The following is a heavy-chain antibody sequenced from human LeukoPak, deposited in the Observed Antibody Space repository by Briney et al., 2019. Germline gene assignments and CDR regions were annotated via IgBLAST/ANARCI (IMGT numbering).Heavy chain of an antibody. Sequence: GGSLRLSCAASGFTVSSNYMSWVRQAPGKGLEWVSVIYSGGSTYYADSVKGRFTISRDNAKNSLYLQMDSLRAEDTALYYCARAPITSPFYFDYWGQGTLVTVSS. CDR3: ARAPITSPFYFDY. D-gene: IGHD2-2*01. V-gene: IGHV3-66*01. CDR2: IYSGGST. J-gene: IGHJ4*02. CDR1: GFTVSSNY.